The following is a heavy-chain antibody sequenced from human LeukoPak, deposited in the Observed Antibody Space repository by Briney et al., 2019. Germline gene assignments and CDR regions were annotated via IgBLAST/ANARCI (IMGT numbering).Heavy chain of an antibody. V-gene: IGHV4-39*01. CDR2: IYYSGST. Sequence: SETLSLTCTVSGGSISSSSYYWGWIRQPPGKGLEWIVSIYYSGSTYYNPSLKSRVTISVDTSKNQFSLKLSSVTAADTAVYYCARVIAARPLDWFDPWGQGTLVTVSS. CDR1: GGSISSSSYY. D-gene: IGHD6-6*01. J-gene: IGHJ5*02. CDR3: ARVIAARPLDWFDP.